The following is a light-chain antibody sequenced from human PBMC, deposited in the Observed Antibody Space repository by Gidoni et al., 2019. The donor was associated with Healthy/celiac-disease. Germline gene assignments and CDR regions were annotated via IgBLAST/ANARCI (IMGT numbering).Light chain of an antibody. CDR3: QQSYSTLWT. V-gene: IGKV1-39*01. Sequence: DIQMTQSPSSLSASVGDRVTITCRASQSISSYLNWYHQKPGKAPSRFSGSGSGTDFTLTISSLQPEDFATYYCQQSYSTLWTFGQGTKVEIK. CDR1: QSISSY. J-gene: IGKJ1*01.